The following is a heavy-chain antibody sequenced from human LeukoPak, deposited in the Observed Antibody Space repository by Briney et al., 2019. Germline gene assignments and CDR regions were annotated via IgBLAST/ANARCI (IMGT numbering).Heavy chain of an antibody. CDR2: IKQDGTEK. J-gene: IGHJ4*02. V-gene: IGHV3-7*01. CDR3: ARDLTGGDDYFDY. Sequence: GGSLRLSCAASGFTFNTYWMSWVRQAPGKGLEWVANIKQDGTEKYYVDSVKGRFIISRDNPENSLYLQMNSLRAEDTAVYYCARDLTGGDDYFDYWDQGTLVTVSS. D-gene: IGHD1-20*01. CDR1: GFTFNTYW.